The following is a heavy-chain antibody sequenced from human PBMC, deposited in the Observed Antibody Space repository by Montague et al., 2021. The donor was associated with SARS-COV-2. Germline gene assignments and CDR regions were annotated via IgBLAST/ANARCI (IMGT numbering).Heavy chain of an antibody. D-gene: IGHD6-19*01. CDR3: ARRPSSGWSFDS. CDR1: GDSISSYY. J-gene: IGHJ4*02. Sequence: SETLSLTCDVYGDSISSYYWSWIRQPAGKGLEWIGRIYTSGSTNYNPSLKSRVTMSVDTSKNQFSLQLTSVTAADTAVYYCARRPSSGWSFDSWGQGTQVSVSS. CDR2: IYTSGST. V-gene: IGHV4-59*10.